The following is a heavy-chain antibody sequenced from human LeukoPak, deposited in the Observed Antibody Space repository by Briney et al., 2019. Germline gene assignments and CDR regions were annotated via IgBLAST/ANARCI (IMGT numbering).Heavy chain of an antibody. V-gene: IGHV1-69*01. CDR1: GGTFSSYA. CDR2: IIPIGGTA. CDR3: ARAHYAILTGASYYYYGMDV. J-gene: IGHJ6*04. Sequence: SVKVSCKASGGTFSSYAISWVRQAPGQGLEWMGGIIPIGGTANYAEKFQGRVTITGDESTSTAYMEMSSLRSEDTAVYYCARAHYAILTGASYYYYGMDVWGKGTTVTVSS. D-gene: IGHD3-9*01.